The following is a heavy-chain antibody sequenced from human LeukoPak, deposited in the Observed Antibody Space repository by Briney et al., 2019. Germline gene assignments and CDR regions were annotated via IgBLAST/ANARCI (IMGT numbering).Heavy chain of an antibody. J-gene: IGHJ4*02. CDR3: ASGKMTISRKWIVVPGPIDY. D-gene: IGHD3-22*01. CDR2: IYYSGTT. Sequence: PSETLSLTCTVSGDSISSSRYYWAWIRQPPGKVLEWVGCIYYSGTTYYSPSLKSRVTISLDTSRSQFSLQLTSVTAADTAVYYCASGKMTISRKWIVVPGPIDYWGQGTLVTVSS. CDR1: GDSISSSRYY. V-gene: IGHV4-39*01.